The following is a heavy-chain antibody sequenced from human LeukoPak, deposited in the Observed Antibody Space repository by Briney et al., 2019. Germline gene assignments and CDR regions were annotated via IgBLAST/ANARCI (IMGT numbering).Heavy chain of an antibody. CDR1: GFTFDDYA. Sequence: GRSLRLSCAASGFTFDDYAMHWVRQAPGKGLEWVSGISWNSGSIGYADSVKGRSTISRDNAKNSLYLQMNSLRAEDMALYYCAKDIASSYYYYYMDVWGKGTTVTVSS. V-gene: IGHV3-9*03. D-gene: IGHD6-6*01. CDR2: ISWNSGSI. CDR3: AKDIASSYYYYYMDV. J-gene: IGHJ6*03.